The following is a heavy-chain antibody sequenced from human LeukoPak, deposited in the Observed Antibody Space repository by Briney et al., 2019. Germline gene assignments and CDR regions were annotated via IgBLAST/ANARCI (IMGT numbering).Heavy chain of an antibody. CDR3: AKGLAVPATYYGMDV. V-gene: IGHV3-30*18. Sequence: GRSLRLSCAASGFTFSSYGMHWVRQAPGKGLEWVAVISYDGSNKYYADSVKGRFTISRDNSENTLYLQMNSLRAEDTAVYYCAKGLAVPATYYGMDVWGQGTTVTVSS. J-gene: IGHJ6*02. CDR2: ISYDGSNK. CDR1: GFTFSSYG.